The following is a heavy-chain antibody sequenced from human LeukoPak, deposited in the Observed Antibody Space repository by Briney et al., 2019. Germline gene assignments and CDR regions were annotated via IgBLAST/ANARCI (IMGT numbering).Heavy chain of an antibody. J-gene: IGHJ4*02. V-gene: IGHV5-51*01. Sequence: GESLQISCEGSAYSFSNYWIGWVRQMRGKGLEWMGIIYPGDYETRYSPSFQGLVTISVDKSISTAYLQWSSLKASDTAMYYCATPPGYCGNDCSFDHWGQGTLVTVSS. CDR3: ATPPGYCGNDCSFDH. D-gene: IGHD2-21*02. CDR1: AYSFSNYW. CDR2: IYPGDYET.